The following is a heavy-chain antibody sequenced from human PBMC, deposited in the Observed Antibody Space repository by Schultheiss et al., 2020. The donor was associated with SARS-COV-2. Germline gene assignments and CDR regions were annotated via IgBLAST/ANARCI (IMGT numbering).Heavy chain of an antibody. J-gene: IGHJ4*02. D-gene: IGHD1-26*01. CDR3: ATGWDSDNLVFDY. CDR2: ISGNSRYI. CDR1: GFTFSYFS. Sequence: GESLKISCAVSGFTFSYFSMNWVRQAPGKGLEWVASISGNSRYIYYADSVRGRATISRDNAKNSLYLQQNSLRVEDTALYYCATGWDSDNLVFDYWGQGTRVTVSS. V-gene: IGHV3-21*04.